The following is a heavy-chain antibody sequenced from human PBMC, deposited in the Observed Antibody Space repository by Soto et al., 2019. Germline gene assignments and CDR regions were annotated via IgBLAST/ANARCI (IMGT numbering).Heavy chain of an antibody. D-gene: IGHD3-10*01. J-gene: IGHJ4*01. CDR2: IKRDASEK. CDR1: GFAFGNYW. V-gene: IGHV3-7*01. Sequence: EVQLVESGGDLVQPGGSLRLSCAASGFAFGNYWMSWVRQAPGKGLEWLATIKRDASEKKYVDSVKGRFTMSRDNAKNSMYLQMDSLRAEDTAVYYCARASGYGSGSSVNHYLEYWGHGTLVTVSS. CDR3: ARASGYGSGSSVNHYLEY.